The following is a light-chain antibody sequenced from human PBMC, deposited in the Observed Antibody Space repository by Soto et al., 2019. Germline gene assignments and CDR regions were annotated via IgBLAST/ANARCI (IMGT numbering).Light chain of an antibody. J-gene: IGKJ1*01. Sequence: EIVLTQSPGTLSLSPGERATLSCRASQSVSSSYFAWYQQKPGQAPRLLIYGVSSRATGIPDRFSGSGSGTDFPLTISRLEPEEFAVYYCQQYGSSQWTFGQGTKVEIK. CDR1: QSVSSSY. V-gene: IGKV3-20*01. CDR2: GVS. CDR3: QQYGSSQWT.